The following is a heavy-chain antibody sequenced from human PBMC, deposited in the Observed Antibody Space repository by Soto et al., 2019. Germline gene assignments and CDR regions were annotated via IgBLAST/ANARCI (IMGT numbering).Heavy chain of an antibody. Sequence: QVQLVQSGAEVKKPGSSVKVSCKASGGTFSSYAISWVRQAPGQGLEWMGGIIPIFGTANYAQKFQGRVTITADESTSTAYMELSSLRSEDTAVYYCARTNGTYYDFWSCYYYYYYGMDVWGQGTTVTVSS. CDR1: GGTFSSYA. D-gene: IGHD3-3*01. CDR3: ARTNGTYYDFWSCYYYYYYGMDV. J-gene: IGHJ6*02. V-gene: IGHV1-69*01. CDR2: IIPIFGTA.